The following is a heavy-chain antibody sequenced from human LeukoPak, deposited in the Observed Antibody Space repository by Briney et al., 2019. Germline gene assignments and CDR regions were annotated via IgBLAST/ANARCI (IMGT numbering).Heavy chain of an antibody. Sequence: GGSLRLSCAASGFTFDDYAMHWVRQAPGKGLEWVSSISSSSSYIYYADSVKGRFTISRHNAKNSLFLQMDSLRAEDTAVYYCAGTEWLRSGYYFDYWGQGTLVTVSS. J-gene: IGHJ4*02. CDR1: GFTFDDYA. CDR2: ISSSSSYI. CDR3: AGTEWLRSGYYFDY. V-gene: IGHV3-21*01. D-gene: IGHD5-12*01.